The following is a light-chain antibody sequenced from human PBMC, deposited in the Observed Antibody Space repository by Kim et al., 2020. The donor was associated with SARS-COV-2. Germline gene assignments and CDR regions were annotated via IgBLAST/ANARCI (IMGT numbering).Light chain of an antibody. CDR1: NFGGDS. CDR2: NNR. V-gene: IGLV3-21*01. J-gene: IGLJ2*01. Sequence: VSPGKTATVTCGGDNFGGDSVHWYQQKPGQAPLLVINNNRDRPVGIPDRFSGSSSGNTASLTITGTQAGDEADYYCNSRDSNDNVVFGGGTQLTVL. CDR3: NSRDSNDNVV.